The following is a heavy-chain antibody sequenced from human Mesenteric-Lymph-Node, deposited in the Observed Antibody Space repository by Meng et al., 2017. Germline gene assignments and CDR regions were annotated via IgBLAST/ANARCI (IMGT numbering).Heavy chain of an antibody. CDR1: ASSSTIHA. D-gene: IGHD6-13*01. J-gene: IGHJ4*02. CDR2: ISDSGGRI. CDR3: AKRVEWQQLAPFDY. Sequence: EVQLLESGGGLVQSGGSLRLSCAAPASSSTIHAMSWVRQAPGKGLEWVSTISDSGGRIFYADSVKGRFTISRDNSKNTVYLQMNSLRVEDTAIYYCAKRVEWQQLAPFDYWGRGTLVTVSS. V-gene: IGHV3-23*01.